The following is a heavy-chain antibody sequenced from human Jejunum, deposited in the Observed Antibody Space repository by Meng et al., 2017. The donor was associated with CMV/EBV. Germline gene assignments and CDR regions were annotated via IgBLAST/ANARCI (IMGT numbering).Heavy chain of an antibody. CDR3: ARGPGASTREGFDY. Sequence: VQSEEAGPGLGRSSETLSLTSVVSGGSVNNYYWSWIRQSGVKGLEWIGRFYSSDTYTYPPSLDSRVTMSLDTSKNQFSLNLRSVTAADTATYYCARGPGASTREGFDYWGLGTLVTVSS. V-gene: IGHV4-4*07. CDR2: FYSSDTY. J-gene: IGHJ4*02. D-gene: IGHD1-26*01. CDR1: GGSVNNYY.